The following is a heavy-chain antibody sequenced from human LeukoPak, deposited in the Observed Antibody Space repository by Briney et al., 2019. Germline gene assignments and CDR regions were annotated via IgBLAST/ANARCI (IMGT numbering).Heavy chain of an antibody. V-gene: IGHV4-34*01. CDR2: INHSGST. Sequence: SETLSLTCAVYGGSFSGYYWSWIRQPPGKGLEWVGEINHSGSTNYNPSLKRRVTISVDTSKNQYSLKLGSVTAADTAVYYCARARWPRGSWFDPWGQGTLVTVSS. CDR3: ARARWPRGSWFDP. CDR1: GGSFSGYY. D-gene: IGHD2-15*01. J-gene: IGHJ5*02.